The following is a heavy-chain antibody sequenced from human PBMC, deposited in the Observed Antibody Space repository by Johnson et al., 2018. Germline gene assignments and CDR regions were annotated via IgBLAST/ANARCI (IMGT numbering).Heavy chain of an antibody. Sequence: VQLVQSGGGLVQPGGSLGLSCAASGFTFSSYARSWVRQAPGKGLEWVSAIRGSGGSTYYADSGRGRCTTSRKNSKNTLYLQKNRLRAVDTDVYYCAKELVVYAIPPSDDAFDIWGQGTMVTVSS. D-gene: IGHD2-8*01. J-gene: IGHJ3*02. CDR2: IRGSGGST. CDR1: GFTFSSYA. CDR3: AKELVVYAIPPSDDAFDI. V-gene: IGHV3-23*04.